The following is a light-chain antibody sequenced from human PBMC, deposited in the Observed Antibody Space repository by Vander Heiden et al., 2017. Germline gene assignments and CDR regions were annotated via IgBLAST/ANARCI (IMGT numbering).Light chain of an antibody. V-gene: IGKV1-5*03. CDR2: KAS. Sequence: DIQMTQSPSTLSASVGDRVTITCRASQSINDWLAWFQQKPGKAPKLLIYKASSLESGVPSRFSGSGSGTEFTLTISSLQPDEFATYYCQQDNGYLWTFGQGTKLEIK. J-gene: IGKJ2*02. CDR1: QSINDW. CDR3: QQDNGYLWT.